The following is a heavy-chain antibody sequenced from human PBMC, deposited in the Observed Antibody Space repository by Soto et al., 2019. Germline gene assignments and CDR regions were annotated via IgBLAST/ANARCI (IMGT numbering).Heavy chain of an antibody. J-gene: IGHJ4*02. CDR3: AREPGYCSSTSC. CDR1: GFTFSSYA. CDR2: ISYDGSNK. Sequence: QVQLVESGGGVVQPGRSLRLSCAASGFTFSSYAMHWVRQAPGKGLEWVEVISYDGSNKYYANSVKGRFTISRDNSKNPLYLQMNSLRAEDTAVDYCAREPGYCSSTSCWGQGTLVTVSS. V-gene: IGHV3-30-3*01. D-gene: IGHD2-2*01.